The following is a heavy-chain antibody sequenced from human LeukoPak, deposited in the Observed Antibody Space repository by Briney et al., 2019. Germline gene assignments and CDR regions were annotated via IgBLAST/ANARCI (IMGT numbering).Heavy chain of an antibody. CDR1: GFTFDDYA. D-gene: IGHD7-27*01. J-gene: IGHJ6*02. CDR3: ARPWGYYYYYGMDV. V-gene: IGHV3-9*01. Sequence: GGSLRLSWAASGFTFDDYAMHWVRHAPGKGLEWVSGISWSSGSIGYADSVKGRFTISRDNAKNSLYLQMNSLRAEDTAVYYCARPWGYYYYYGMDVWGQGTTVTVSS. CDR2: ISWSSGSI.